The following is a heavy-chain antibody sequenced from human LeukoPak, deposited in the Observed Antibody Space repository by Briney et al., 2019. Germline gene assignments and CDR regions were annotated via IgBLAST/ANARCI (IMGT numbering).Heavy chain of an antibody. Sequence: PGGSLRLSCAASGFTFSSYAMSWVRQAPGKGLEWVSAISGSGGSTYYADSVKGRFTISRDNSKNTLYLQMNSLRAEDTAVYYCAKDGAVSSSWIGTVAVHRNWFDPWGQGTLVTVSS. V-gene: IGHV3-23*01. CDR1: GFTFSSYA. D-gene: IGHD6-13*01. CDR2: ISGSGGST. CDR3: AKDGAVSSSWIGTVAVHRNWFDP. J-gene: IGHJ5*02.